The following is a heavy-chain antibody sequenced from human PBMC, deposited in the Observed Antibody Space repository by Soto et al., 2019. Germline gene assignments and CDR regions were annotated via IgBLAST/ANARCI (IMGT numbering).Heavy chain of an antibody. CDR3: ARDFHYFDTSGYYFFDQ. CDR1: GFTFSNYW. J-gene: IGHJ4*02. CDR2: INQDGSGI. D-gene: IGHD3-22*01. Sequence: GGSLRLSCAASGFTFSNYWMSWVRQAPGKGLEWVANINQDGSGIYYVDSVKGRFTISRDNAKNSLSLQMNSLRAEDTAVYFCARDFHYFDTSGYYFFDQWGQGTLVTVSS. V-gene: IGHV3-7*03.